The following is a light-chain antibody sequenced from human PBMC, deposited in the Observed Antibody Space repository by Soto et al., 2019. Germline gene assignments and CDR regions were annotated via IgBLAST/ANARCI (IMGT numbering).Light chain of an antibody. CDR2: DVS. J-gene: IGLJ2*01. V-gene: IGLV2-14*03. CDR3: SSYTSSRTVV. Sequence: QSALTQPASVSGSPVQSIAISCTGTSSDVGGYNYVSWYQQHPGKAPKLVIYDVSKRPSGVSDRFSGSKSGKTASLTISGLQAEDEADYYCSSYTSSRTVVFGGGTKLTFL. CDR1: SSDVGGYNY.